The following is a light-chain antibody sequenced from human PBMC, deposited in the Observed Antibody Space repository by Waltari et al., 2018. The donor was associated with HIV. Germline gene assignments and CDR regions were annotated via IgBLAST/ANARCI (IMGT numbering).Light chain of an antibody. CDR1: KIGSKS. V-gene: IGLV3-21*04. CDR2: FDT. J-gene: IGLJ2*01. CDR3: QVWDVSTDRAV. Sequence: SYELTQPPSLSVAPGETARFTCGGEKIGSKSVHWYQQKPGQAPMYFDTGRPSGDPERVPGSNSDNTATLTSPRAEAGDEADYFCQVWDVSTDRAVFGGGTTLTVL.